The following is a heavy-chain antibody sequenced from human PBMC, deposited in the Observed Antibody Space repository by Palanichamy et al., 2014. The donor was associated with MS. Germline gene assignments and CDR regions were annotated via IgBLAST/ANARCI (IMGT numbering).Heavy chain of an antibody. CDR3: ARDKSSGWYGVFDL. V-gene: IGHV3-53*04. CDR2: LYSAGST. Sequence: EVQLVESGGGLVRAGGSLRLSCAASGFAVSSKFMNWVRQAPGEGLEWVSILYSAGSTYYADSVKGRFTISRDSSKNTLYLQMNSLRADDTAVYYCARDKSSGWYGVFDLWGQGTMVTVSS. D-gene: IGHD6-19*01. CDR1: GFAVSSKF. J-gene: IGHJ3*01.